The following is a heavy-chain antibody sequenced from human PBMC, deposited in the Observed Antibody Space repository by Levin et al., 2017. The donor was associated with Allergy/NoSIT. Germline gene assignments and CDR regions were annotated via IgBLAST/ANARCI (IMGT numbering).Heavy chain of an antibody. CDR2: IIPILGIA. Sequence: AASVKVSCKASGGTFSSYTISWVRQAPGQGLEWMGRIIPILGIANYAQKFQGRVTITADKSTSTAYMELSSLRSEDTAVYYCASSRGGYYDSSGYYHRYWYFDLWGRGTLVTVSS. CDR3: ASSRGGYYDSSGYYHRYWYFDL. CDR1: GGTFSSYT. V-gene: IGHV1-69*02. J-gene: IGHJ2*01. D-gene: IGHD3-22*01.